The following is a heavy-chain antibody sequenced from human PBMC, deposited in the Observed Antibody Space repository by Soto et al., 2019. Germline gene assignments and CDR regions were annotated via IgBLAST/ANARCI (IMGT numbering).Heavy chain of an antibody. D-gene: IGHD3-22*01. J-gene: IGHJ4*02. CDR2: IWYDGSNK. CDR3: ARDQSNYYDSSGYYYPNFDY. CDR1: GFTFSSYG. Sequence: QVQLVESGGGVVQPGRSLRLSCAASGFTFSSYGMHWVRQAPGKGLEWVAVIWYDGSNKYYADSVKGRFTISRDNSKNTLYLQMNSLRAEDTAVYYCARDQSNYYDSSGYYYPNFDYWGQGTLVTVSS. V-gene: IGHV3-33*01.